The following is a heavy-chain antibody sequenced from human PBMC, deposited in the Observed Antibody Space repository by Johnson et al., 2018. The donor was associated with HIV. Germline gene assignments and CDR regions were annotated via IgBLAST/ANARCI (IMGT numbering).Heavy chain of an antibody. CDR2: IDTAGDT. Sequence: VQLVESGGGLVQPGGSLRLSCAASGFTFSSYDMHWVRQGAGKGLEWVSGIDTAGDTYYPGSVKGRFSISRENAKNTLYLQMNSLRAEDTAVYYCARDSTPWGGDYVDYAFDIWGQGTMVTVSS. CDR3: ARDSTPWGGDYVDYAFDI. CDR1: GFTFSSYD. J-gene: IGHJ3*02. V-gene: IGHV3-13*01. D-gene: IGHD4-17*01.